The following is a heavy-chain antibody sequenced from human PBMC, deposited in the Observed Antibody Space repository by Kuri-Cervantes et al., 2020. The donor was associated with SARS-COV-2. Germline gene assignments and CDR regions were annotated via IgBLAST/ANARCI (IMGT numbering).Heavy chain of an antibody. CDR2: ISGSGGST. CDR3: ARDKGLGYPFDY. CDR1: GFTFSSYA. V-gene: IGHV3-23*01. Sequence: GGSLRLSCAASGFTFSSYAMSWVRQAPGKGLEWVSAISGSGGSTYYADSVKGRFTISRDNAKNSLYLQMNSLRAEDTAVYYCARDKGLGYPFDYWGQGTLVTVSS. J-gene: IGHJ4*02. D-gene: IGHD5-18*01.